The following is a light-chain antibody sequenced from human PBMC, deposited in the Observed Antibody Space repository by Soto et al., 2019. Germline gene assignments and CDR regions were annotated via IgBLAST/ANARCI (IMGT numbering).Light chain of an antibody. CDR3: SSYTGRSTLYV. CDR1: SNDIGIYND. Sequence: QSVLTQPASVSGSPGQSITISCTGSSNDIGIYNDVSWYQQDPGKAPKLIIYGVTNRPSGVSDRFSGSKSDNTASLTISGLQDEDEADYYCSSYTGRSTLYVFGTGTKVTVL. J-gene: IGLJ1*01. CDR2: GVT. V-gene: IGLV2-14*01.